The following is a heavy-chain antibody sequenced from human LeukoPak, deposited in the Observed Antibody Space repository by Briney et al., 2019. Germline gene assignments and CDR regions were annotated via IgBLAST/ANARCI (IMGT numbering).Heavy chain of an antibody. D-gene: IGHD7-27*01. CDR3: ARHSQHSRDLGSARNFDY. Sequence: PSETLSLTCTVSGGSISTYYWGWIRQPPGKGLEWIGYIHYSGSTNYNPSLKSRVTISVDTSKNLFSLRLTSVTAADTAVYYCARHSQHSRDLGSARNFDYWGQGTLVTVSS. CDR2: IHYSGST. J-gene: IGHJ4*02. CDR1: GGSISTYY. V-gene: IGHV4-59*08.